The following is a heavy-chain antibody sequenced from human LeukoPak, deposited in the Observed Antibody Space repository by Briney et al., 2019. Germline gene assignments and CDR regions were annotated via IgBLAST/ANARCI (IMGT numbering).Heavy chain of an antibody. CDR1: GFTFSTYW. V-gene: IGHV3-7*04. CDR3: ARGYQLDY. CDR2: IQQHESEK. Sequence: GGSLRLTCAASGFTFSTYWMSWVRQAPGKGLEWVADIQQHESEKYYVDSVKGRFTISRDNAKNSLYLQMNSLRAEDTAVYYCARGYQLDYWGQGTLVTVSS. J-gene: IGHJ4*02. D-gene: IGHD1-1*01.